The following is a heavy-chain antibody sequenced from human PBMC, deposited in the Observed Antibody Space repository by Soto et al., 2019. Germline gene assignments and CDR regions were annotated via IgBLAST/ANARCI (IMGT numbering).Heavy chain of an antibody. CDR1: GGSFSGYY. CDR2: INHSGST. Sequence: SETLSLTCAVYGGSFSGYYWSWIRQPPGKGLEWIGEINHSGSTNYNPSLKSRVTISVDTSKNQFSLKLSSVTAADTAVYYCARRSIAARGNWFDPWGQGTLVTVSS. CDR3: ARRSIAARGNWFDP. J-gene: IGHJ5*02. V-gene: IGHV4-34*01. D-gene: IGHD6-6*01.